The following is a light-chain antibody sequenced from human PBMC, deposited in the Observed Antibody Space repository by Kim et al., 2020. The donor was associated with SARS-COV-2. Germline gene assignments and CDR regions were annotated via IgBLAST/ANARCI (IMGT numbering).Light chain of an antibody. Sequence: DIQMTQSPSSLSASVGDRVTITCRASQGISNYLAWYQHKPGKVPKLLIFAASTVYSGVPSRFSGGGSGTDFTLTISSLQPEDVATYYCHMYNNAPWTFGQGTKVDIK. V-gene: IGKV1-27*01. CDR2: AAS. CDR3: HMYNNAPWT. CDR1: QGISNY. J-gene: IGKJ1*01.